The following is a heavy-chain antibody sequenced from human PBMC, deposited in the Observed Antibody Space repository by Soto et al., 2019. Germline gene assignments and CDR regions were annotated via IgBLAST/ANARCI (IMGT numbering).Heavy chain of an antibody. V-gene: IGHV2-5*02. J-gene: IGHJ4*02. CDR3: AHKLSGYSWNGGYFDY. CDR2: IYWDDDK. D-gene: IGHD1-1*01. CDR1: GFSLTTSPIG. Sequence: QITLKESGPTLVKPTQTLTLTCTFSGFSLTTSPIGVGWIRQPPGKALEWLVVIYWDDDKRYSPSLKSRLTSTKDTSKNQVVLTMTNMDPVDKATYYCAHKLSGYSWNGGYFDYWGQGALVTVSS.